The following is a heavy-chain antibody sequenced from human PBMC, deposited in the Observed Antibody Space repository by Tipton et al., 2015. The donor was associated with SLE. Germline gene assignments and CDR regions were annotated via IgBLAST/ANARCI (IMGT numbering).Heavy chain of an antibody. CDR2: IYHSGST. CDR1: GYSISSGYY. CDR3: ARDDPRYYYGMDV. V-gene: IGHV4-38-2*02. Sequence: TLSLTCAVSGYSISSGYYWGWIRQPPGKGLEWIGSIYHSGSTYYNPSLKSRVTISVDTSKNQFSLKLSSVTAADTAVYYCARDDPRYYYGMDVWGQGTTVTVSS. J-gene: IGHJ6*02.